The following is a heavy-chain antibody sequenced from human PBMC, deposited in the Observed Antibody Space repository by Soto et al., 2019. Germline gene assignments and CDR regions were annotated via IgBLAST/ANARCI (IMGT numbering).Heavy chain of an antibody. D-gene: IGHD3-10*01. CDR3: ARVTPMVGGVIDNWYDP. J-gene: IGHJ5*01. Sequence: QVPLVQSGAEVKKPGSSVTVSCKASGGTFNSYAIHWVRQAPGHGLERMGGIIPMHGPAKYSQRFQGRVTLTAAESTGTVYMELTSLTSRDTAIYYCARVTPMVGGVIDNWYDPWGQGTLVTVAS. CDR2: IIPMHGPA. CDR1: GGTFNSYA. V-gene: IGHV1-69*01.